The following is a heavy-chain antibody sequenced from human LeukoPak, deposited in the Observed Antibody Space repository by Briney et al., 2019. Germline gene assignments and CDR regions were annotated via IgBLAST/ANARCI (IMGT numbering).Heavy chain of an antibody. D-gene: IGHD1-26*01. J-gene: IGHJ2*01. CDR2: IGSSGSGGNT. Sequence: GGSLRLSCVASGVTLSNYAMSWARQAPGKGLEWVSGIGSSGSGGNTYYADSVKGRFIISRDSSRNTLFLHMNTLRAEDTAIYYCAKDRTVGASYWYFDLWGRGTLVTVSS. V-gene: IGHV3-23*01. CDR3: AKDRTVGASYWYFDL. CDR1: GVTLSNYA.